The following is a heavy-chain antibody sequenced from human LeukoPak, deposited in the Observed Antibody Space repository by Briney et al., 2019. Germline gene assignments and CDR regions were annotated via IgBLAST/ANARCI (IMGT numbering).Heavy chain of an antibody. CDR3: TIDTSAERGQQLAN. J-gene: IGHJ4*02. V-gene: IGHV3-7*01. D-gene: IGHD6-13*01. Sequence: GGSLGLSCAASGFTFSSYWMSWVRQAPGKELEWVANIKQDGSEKYYVDSVKGRFTISRDNAKNSLYLQMNSLRADDTAVYYCTIDTSAERGQQLANWGQGTLVSVSS. CDR2: IKQDGSEK. CDR1: GFTFSSYW.